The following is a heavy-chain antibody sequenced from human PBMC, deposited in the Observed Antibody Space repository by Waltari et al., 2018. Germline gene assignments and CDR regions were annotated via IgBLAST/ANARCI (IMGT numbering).Heavy chain of an antibody. CDR3: ARDFSYDFWSGYENAYFDY. J-gene: IGHJ4*02. CDR2: ISSSSSYI. Sequence: PGKGLEWVSSISSSSSYIYYADSVKGRFTISRDNAKNSLYLQMNSLRAEDTAVYYCARDFSYDFWSGYENAYFDYWGQGTLVTVSS. D-gene: IGHD3-3*01. V-gene: IGHV3-21*01.